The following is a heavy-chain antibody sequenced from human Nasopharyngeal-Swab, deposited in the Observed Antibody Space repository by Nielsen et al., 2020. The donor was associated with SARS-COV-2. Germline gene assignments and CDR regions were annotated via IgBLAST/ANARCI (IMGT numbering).Heavy chain of an antibody. V-gene: IGHV1-2*06. CDR3: ARDRTATNHFDY. CDR1: GFTFSSYG. Sequence: GESLKISCAASGFTFSSYGMHWVRQAPGQGLEWMGRINPNSGGTNYAQKFQGRVTMTRDTSISTAYMELSRLRSDDTAVYYCARDRTATNHFDYWGQGTLVTVSS. D-gene: IGHD2-15*01. J-gene: IGHJ4*02. CDR2: INPNSGGT.